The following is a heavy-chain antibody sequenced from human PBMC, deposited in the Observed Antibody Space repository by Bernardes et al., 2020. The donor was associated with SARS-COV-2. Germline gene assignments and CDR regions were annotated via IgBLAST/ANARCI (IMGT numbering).Heavy chain of an antibody. Sequence: ASVKVSCKASGYTFTGYYMHWVRQAPGQGLEWMGWINPNSGDTNYAQKFQGRVTMTRDTSISTAYMELSRLRSDDTAVYYCARVTTVYYGMDVWGQGTTVTVSS. CDR2: INPNSGDT. V-gene: IGHV1-2*02. D-gene: IGHD1-1*01. CDR3: ARVTTVYYGMDV. J-gene: IGHJ6*02. CDR1: GYTFTGYY.